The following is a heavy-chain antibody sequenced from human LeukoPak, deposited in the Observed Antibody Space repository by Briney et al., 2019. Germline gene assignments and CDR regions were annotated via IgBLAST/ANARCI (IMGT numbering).Heavy chain of an antibody. Sequence: GGSLRLSCVASGFTFSSYSMNWVRQAPGKGLEWVSSISTSSSYIYYADSVKGRFTISRDNPKNSLYLQMNSLRAEDTAVYYCARVLRYCSGGNCYSGGLGYMDVWGKGTTVTISS. V-gene: IGHV3-21*04. CDR2: ISTSSSYI. CDR3: ARVLRYCSGGNCYSGGLGYMDV. J-gene: IGHJ6*03. CDR1: GFTFSSYS. D-gene: IGHD2-15*01.